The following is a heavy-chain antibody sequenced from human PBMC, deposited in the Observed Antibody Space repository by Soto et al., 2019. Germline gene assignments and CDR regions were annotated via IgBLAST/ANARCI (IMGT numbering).Heavy chain of an antibody. D-gene: IGHD6-19*01. CDR3: TREQSDDNYFDP. Sequence: SETLSLTCTVSGAALSGGGYFYTWVRQPPGKGLEWLGYIYYSGGTNYNPSLKSRVTISLDKSKSQFSLRLISVTAADTAVYYCTREQSDDNYFDPWGQGTLVTVS. CDR1: GAALSGGGYF. V-gene: IGHV4-61*08. CDR2: IYYSGGT. J-gene: IGHJ5*02.